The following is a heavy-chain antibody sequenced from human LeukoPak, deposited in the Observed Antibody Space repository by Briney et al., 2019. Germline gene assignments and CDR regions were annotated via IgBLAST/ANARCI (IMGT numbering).Heavy chain of an antibody. CDR3: AAERITLVRGVLL. CDR1: GGSISSYY. J-gene: IGHJ4*02. Sequence: SETLSLTCTVSGGSISSYYWSWIRQPPGKGLECIGCIYYNGSTHYNPSLKSRVAMSVDTSKHRFSLKLSSMTAADTALYYCAAERITLVRGVLLWGQGTLVTVSS. V-gene: IGHV4-59*01. D-gene: IGHD3-10*01. CDR2: IYYNGST.